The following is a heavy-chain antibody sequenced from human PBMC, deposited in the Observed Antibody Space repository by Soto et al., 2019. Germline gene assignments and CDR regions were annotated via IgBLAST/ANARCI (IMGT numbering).Heavy chain of an antibody. Sequence: GGSLRLYCAASGFTFSSYSMNWVRQAPGKGLEWVSSISSSSSYIYYADSVKGRFTISRDNAKNSLYLQMNSLRAEDTAVYYCARDLAPHYGMDVWGQGTTVTVSS. V-gene: IGHV3-21*01. D-gene: IGHD3-16*01. CDR3: ARDLAPHYGMDV. J-gene: IGHJ6*02. CDR2: ISSSSSYI. CDR1: GFTFSSYS.